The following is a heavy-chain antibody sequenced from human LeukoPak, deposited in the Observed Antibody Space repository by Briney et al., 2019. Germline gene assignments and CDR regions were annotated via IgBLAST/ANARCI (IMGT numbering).Heavy chain of an antibody. CDR2: INSDGSST. Sequence: GSLRLSCAASGFTFSSYWMHWVRQAPGKGLVWVSRINSDGSSTSYEDSVKGRFTISRDNAKNTLYLQMNSLRAEDTAVYYCARDSGGYCGSDCYADYYYYMDVWGKGTTVTVSS. CDR3: ARDSGGYCGSDCYADYYYYMDV. J-gene: IGHJ6*03. D-gene: IGHD2-21*01. CDR1: GFTFSSYW. V-gene: IGHV3-74*01.